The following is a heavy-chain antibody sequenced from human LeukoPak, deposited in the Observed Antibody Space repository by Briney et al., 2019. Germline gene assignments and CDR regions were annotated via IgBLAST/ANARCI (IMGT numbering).Heavy chain of an antibody. CDR3: ATTTIRLGY. Sequence: SETLSLTCTVSGGSISSNTYYWGWIRQPPGKGLEWIGSIHYSGNTYHNPPLKSRVTISVDTSKNQFSLKLSSVTAADTAVYYCATTTIRLGYWGQGTLVTVSS. V-gene: IGHV4-39*07. CDR1: GGSISSNTYY. D-gene: IGHD1-26*01. J-gene: IGHJ4*02. CDR2: IHYSGNT.